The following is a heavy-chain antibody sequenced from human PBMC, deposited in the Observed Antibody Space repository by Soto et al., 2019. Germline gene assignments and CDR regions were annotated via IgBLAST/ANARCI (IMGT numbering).Heavy chain of an antibody. J-gene: IGHJ6*02. D-gene: IGHD2-15*01. CDR3: ANDTTPVAAAYYYYYGMDV. V-gene: IGHV3-43D*04. Sequence: GGSLRLSCAASGFTFDDYAMHWVRQAPGKGLEWVSLISWDGGSTYYADSVKGRFTISRDNSKNSLYLQMNSLRAEHTALYYCANDTTPVAAAYYYYYGMDVWRQRTTVTFSS. CDR2: ISWDGGST. CDR1: GFTFDDYA.